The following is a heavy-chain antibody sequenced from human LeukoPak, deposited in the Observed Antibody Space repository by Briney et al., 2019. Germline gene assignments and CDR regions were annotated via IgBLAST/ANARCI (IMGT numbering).Heavy chain of an antibody. CDR2: IYPGDSDT. J-gene: IGHJ3*02. V-gene: IGHV5-51*01. D-gene: IGHD3-16*02. CDR3: ARRRQDMITFGGVIVDDAFDI. CDR1: EYSFTSYW. Sequence: GESLQISCKGSEYSFTSYWIGWVRQMPGKGLEWMGIIYPGDSDTRYSPSFQGQVTISADKSISTAYLQWSSLKASDTAMYYCARRRQDMITFGGVIVDDAFDIWGQGTMVTVSS.